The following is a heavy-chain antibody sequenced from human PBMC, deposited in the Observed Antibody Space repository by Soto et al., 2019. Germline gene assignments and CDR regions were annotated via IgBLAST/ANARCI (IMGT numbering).Heavy chain of an antibody. CDR2: INPNSGGT. V-gene: IGHV1-2*04. D-gene: IGHD3-22*01. Sequence: ASVKVSCKASGYTFTGYYMHWVRQAPGQGLEWMGWINPNSGGTNYAQKFQGWVTMTRDTSISTAYMELSRLRSDDTAVYYCARGEYYYDSSCYYRNYGMDVWGQGTTVTVSS. CDR1: GYTFTGYY. CDR3: ARGEYYYDSSCYYRNYGMDV. J-gene: IGHJ6*02.